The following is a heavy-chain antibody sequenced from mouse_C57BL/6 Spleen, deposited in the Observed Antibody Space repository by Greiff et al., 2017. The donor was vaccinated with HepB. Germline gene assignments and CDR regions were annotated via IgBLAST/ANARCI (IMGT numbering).Heavy chain of an antibody. CDR2: IDPSDSYT. Sequence: VQLQQPGAELVKPGASVKLSCKASGYTFTSYWMQWVKQRPGQGLEWIGGIDPSDSYTNYNQKFKGKATLTVDTSSSTAYMQLSSLTSEDSAVYYCARWDSNYHWYFDVWGTGTTVTVSS. CDR1: GYTFTSYW. J-gene: IGHJ1*03. CDR3: ARWDSNYHWYFDV. D-gene: IGHD2-5*01. V-gene: IGHV1-50*01.